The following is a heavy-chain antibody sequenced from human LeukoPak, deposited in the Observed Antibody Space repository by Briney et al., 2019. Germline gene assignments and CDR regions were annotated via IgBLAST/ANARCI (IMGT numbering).Heavy chain of an antibody. D-gene: IGHD6-13*01. Sequence: ASVKVSCKATDYTFNNYGISWVRQAPGQGLEWMGWISAYSGNTDYAQNLQGRVTMTTETPTSTTYMELRSLRSDDTAVYYCVRETSISAAGTRGDNWGQGTLVTVSS. CDR1: DYTFNNYG. CDR3: VRETSISAAGTRGDN. V-gene: IGHV1-18*01. CDR2: ISAYSGNT. J-gene: IGHJ4*02.